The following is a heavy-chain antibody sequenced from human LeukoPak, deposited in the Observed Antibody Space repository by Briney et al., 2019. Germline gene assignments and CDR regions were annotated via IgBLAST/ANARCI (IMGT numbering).Heavy chain of an antibody. V-gene: IGHV3-21*01. Sequence: PGGSLRLSCAASGFTFSSYSMNWVRQAPGKGLEWVPSISSSSSYIYYADSVKGRFTISRDNAKNSLYLQMNSLRAEDTAVYYCARDEYYYDNSGYYFPGGLHYWGQGTLVTVSS. D-gene: IGHD3-22*01. J-gene: IGHJ4*02. CDR2: ISSSSSYI. CDR1: GFTFSSYS. CDR3: ARDEYYYDNSGYYFPGGLHY.